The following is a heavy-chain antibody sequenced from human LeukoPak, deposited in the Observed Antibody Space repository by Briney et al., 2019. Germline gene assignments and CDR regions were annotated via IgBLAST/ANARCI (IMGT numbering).Heavy chain of an antibody. CDR1: GFTFSSYA. V-gene: IGHV3-30*04. Sequence: GGSLRLSCAASGFTFSSYAMHWVRQAPGKGLEWVAVISYDGSNKYYADSVKGRLTISRDNSKNTLYLQMNSLRAEDTAVYYCGGGYDSSGYYSRYYYYGMDVWGQGTTVTVSS. D-gene: IGHD3-22*01. CDR3: GGGYDSSGYYSRYYYYGMDV. CDR2: ISYDGSNK. J-gene: IGHJ6*02.